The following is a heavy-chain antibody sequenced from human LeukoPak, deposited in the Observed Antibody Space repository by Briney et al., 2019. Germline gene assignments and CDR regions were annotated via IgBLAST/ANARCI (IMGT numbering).Heavy chain of an antibody. V-gene: IGHV1-2*02. Sequence: ASVKVSCKASGHTFTGYYVYWVRQAPGQGLEWMGWMNPNVGGANFPQKFQGRVTETSDPAISAAYMELRRLRSDDTAVYYCARGVFGESLESWGQGTLVTVSS. J-gene: IGHJ4*02. CDR2: MNPNVGGA. CDR1: GHTFTGYY. CDR3: ARGVFGESLES. D-gene: IGHD3-10*02.